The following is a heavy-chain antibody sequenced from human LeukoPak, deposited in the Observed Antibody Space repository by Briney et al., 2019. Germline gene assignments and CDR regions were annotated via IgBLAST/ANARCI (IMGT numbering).Heavy chain of an antibody. Sequence: PGGSLRLSCAASGFTFSSYSMNWVRQAPGKGLECVSSISSSSCYIYYADSVKGRFTISRDNAKNSLYLQMNSLRAEDTAVYYCAGDCSGGSCYYPFDYYYYGMDVWGQGTTVTVSS. V-gene: IGHV3-21*01. CDR3: AGDCSGGSCYYPFDYYYYGMDV. D-gene: IGHD2-15*01. J-gene: IGHJ6*02. CDR2: ISSSSCYI. CDR1: GFTFSSYS.